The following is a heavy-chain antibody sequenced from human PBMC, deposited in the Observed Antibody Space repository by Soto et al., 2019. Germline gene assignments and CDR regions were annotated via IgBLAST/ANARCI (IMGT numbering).Heavy chain of an antibody. Sequence: GGSLRLSCAASGFTFSSYAMSWVRQAPGKGLEWVSAISGSGGSTYYADSVKGRFTISRDNSKNTLYLQMNSLRAEDTAVYYCATTPSDYYGSGSSFFDYWGQGTLVTVSS. D-gene: IGHD3-10*01. CDR2: ISGSGGST. CDR3: ATTPSDYYGSGSSFFDY. J-gene: IGHJ4*02. CDR1: GFTFSSYA. V-gene: IGHV3-23*01.